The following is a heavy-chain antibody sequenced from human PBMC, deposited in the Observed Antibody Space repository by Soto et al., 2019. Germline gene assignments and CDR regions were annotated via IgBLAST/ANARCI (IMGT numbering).Heavy chain of an antibody. V-gene: IGHV3-30*18. Sequence: QVQLVESGGGVVQPGRSLRLSCAASGFTFSNYGMHWVRQAPGKGLEWAAVIWYDGIKKYYADSVKGRFTISRDNSKNTLYLQMNSLRAEDTAVYYCAKEQGSSGYSLDYWGQGTLVTVSS. CDR2: IWYDGIKK. D-gene: IGHD3-22*01. CDR3: AKEQGSSGYSLDY. J-gene: IGHJ4*02. CDR1: GFTFSNYG.